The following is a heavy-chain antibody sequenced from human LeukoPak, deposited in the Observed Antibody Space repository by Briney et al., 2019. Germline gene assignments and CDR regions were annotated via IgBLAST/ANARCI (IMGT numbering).Heavy chain of an antibody. CDR2: ISGDGGST. V-gene: IGHV3-43*02. Sequence: GGSLRLSCAASGFTFDDYAMHWVRQAPGKGLEWLSLISGDGGSTYYADSVKGRFTISRDNSKNSLYLQMNSLRTEDTALYYCAKDIAPEDIVVVPAATVDYWGQGTLVTVSS. CDR3: AKDIAPEDIVVVPAATVDY. CDR1: GFTFDDYA. J-gene: IGHJ4*02. D-gene: IGHD2-2*01.